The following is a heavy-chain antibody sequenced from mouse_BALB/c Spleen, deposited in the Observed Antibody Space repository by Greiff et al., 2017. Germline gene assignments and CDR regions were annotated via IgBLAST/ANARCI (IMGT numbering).Heavy chain of an antibody. CDR1: GYAFSSSW. CDR3: AHYCGSSYYAMDD. D-gene: IGHD1-1*01. CDR2: IYPGDGDT. Sequence: QVQLKESGPELVKPGASVKISCTASGYAFSSSWMNWVKQRPGQGLEWIGRIYPGDGDTNYNGKFKGKATLTAAKSSSTAYLQLSSLTSVDDAVYFCAHYCGSSYYAMDDWGQGTSVTVSS. V-gene: IGHV1-82*01. J-gene: IGHJ4*01.